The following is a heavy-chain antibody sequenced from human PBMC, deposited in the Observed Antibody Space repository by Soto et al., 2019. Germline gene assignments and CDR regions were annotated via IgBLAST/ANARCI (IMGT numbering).Heavy chain of an antibody. V-gene: IGHV4-30-4*01. J-gene: IGHJ6*02. Sequence: QVQLQESGPGLVKPSQTLSLTCTVSGGSISSGDYYWSWIRQPPGKGLEWIGYIYYSGSTYYNPSLKSRVTISVDTSKNQFSLKLSSVTAADTAVYYCARANQGGDYYYYYGMDVWGQGTTVTVSS. CDR1: GGSISSGDYY. D-gene: IGHD3-16*01. CDR2: IYYSGST. CDR3: ARANQGGDYYYYYGMDV.